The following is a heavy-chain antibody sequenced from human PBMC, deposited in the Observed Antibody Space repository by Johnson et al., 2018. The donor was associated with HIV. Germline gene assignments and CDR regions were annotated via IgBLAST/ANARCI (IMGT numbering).Heavy chain of an antibody. D-gene: IGHD3-22*01. CDR2: INQDGSEK. J-gene: IGHJ3*02. CDR3: ARNYYDSSDAFDI. Sequence: VQLVESGGGLVQPGGSVRLSCAASGFTFSTYWMSWVRQAPGKGLEWVANINQDGSEKYYVDSVKGRFTISRDNSKNTLYLQMNSLRAEDTAVYYCARNYYDSSDAFDIWGQGTMVTVSS. V-gene: IGHV3-7*04. CDR1: GFTFSTYW.